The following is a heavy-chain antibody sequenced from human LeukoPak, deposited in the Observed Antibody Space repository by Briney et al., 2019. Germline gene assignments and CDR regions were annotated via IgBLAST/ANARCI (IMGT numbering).Heavy chain of an antibody. Sequence: PGGSLRLSCAASGFIFSTYGMHWVRQAPGKGLEWVAIIWYDGSNEYYADSVKGRFTISRDNSKNTLYLQMNSLRGEDTAVYYCAKGGSPSCYSSSGYWGQGTLVTVSS. CDR3: AKGGSPSCYSSSGY. J-gene: IGHJ4*02. CDR1: GFIFSTYG. V-gene: IGHV3-33*06. D-gene: IGHD2-2*01. CDR2: IWYDGSNE.